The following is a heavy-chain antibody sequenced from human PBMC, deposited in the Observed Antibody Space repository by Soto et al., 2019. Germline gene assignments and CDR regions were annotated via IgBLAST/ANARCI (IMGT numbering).Heavy chain of an antibody. CDR2: LSYVRSA. CDR1: VNPISGFY. V-gene: IGHV4-59*01. J-gene: IGHJ4*02. CDR3: ALRSMAVVPEY. D-gene: IGHD3-22*01. Sequence: QWQLKKSAQARVKPSETRPLTSAASVNPISGFYCMWIRHPPGKGLGSFGYLSYVRSANYNPSLTSRVTLSVDTSTNQCSLTLSSMTAADTAVYYCALRSMAVVPEYWGQGTLVTVSS.